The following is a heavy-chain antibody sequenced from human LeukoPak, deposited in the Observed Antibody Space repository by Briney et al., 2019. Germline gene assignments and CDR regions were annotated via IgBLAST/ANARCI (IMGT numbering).Heavy chain of an antibody. V-gene: IGHV1-69*04. Sequence: RASVNVSCKASGCTFSNYAISWVRQAPGQGLEWMGRIIPIFGIANYAQKFQGRVTITADKSTSTAYMELSSLRSEDTAVYYCARSRKLVVVAASYWSFDLWGRGTLVTVSS. D-gene: IGHD2-15*01. J-gene: IGHJ2*01. CDR2: IIPIFGIA. CDR1: GCTFSNYA. CDR3: ARSRKLVVVAASYWSFDL.